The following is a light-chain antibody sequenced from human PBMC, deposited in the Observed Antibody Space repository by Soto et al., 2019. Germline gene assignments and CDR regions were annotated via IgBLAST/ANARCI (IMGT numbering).Light chain of an antibody. J-gene: IGLJ1*01. CDR2: DVS. Sequence: QSVLTQPASVSGSPGQSIAISCTGTSSDIGDYNYVSWYQQHPVKAPKLIIYDVSNRPPGVSDRFSGSKSGNTASLTISGLQAEDEADYYCSSYTSSSTPYVFGTGTKVTVL. CDR3: SSYTSSSTPYV. V-gene: IGLV2-14*01. CDR1: SSDIGDYNY.